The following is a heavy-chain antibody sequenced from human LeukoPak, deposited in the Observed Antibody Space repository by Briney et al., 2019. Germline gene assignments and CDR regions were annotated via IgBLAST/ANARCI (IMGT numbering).Heavy chain of an antibody. J-gene: IGHJ6*02. CDR2: IYYSGST. D-gene: IGHD3-10*02. V-gene: IGHV4-59*01. CDR3: ARVGTMFYGMDV. CDR1: GGSITTYY. Sequence: SETLSLTCTVSGGSITTYYWSWIRQPPGKGLEWIGYIYYSGSTNYNPSLKSRVTISIDTSKNQFSLGLSSVTAADTAVYYCARVGTMFYGMDVWGQGTTVTVSS.